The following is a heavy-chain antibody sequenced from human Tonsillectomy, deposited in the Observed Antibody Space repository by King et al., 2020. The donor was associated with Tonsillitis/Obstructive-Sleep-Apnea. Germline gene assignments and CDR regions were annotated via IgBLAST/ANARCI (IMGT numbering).Heavy chain of an antibody. V-gene: IGHV1-46*01. Sequence: VQLVQSGAEVMEPGASVRLSCKASGYTFTSYYMHWVRQAPGQELEWMGVINPSGGSTSYAQNFQGRVTMTRDTSTSKVHMELSSLRSEDTAVYFCARVPKIGGDYEPSYYFDYWGQGTLVTVSS. D-gene: IGHD4-17*01. J-gene: IGHJ4*02. CDR1: GYTFTSYY. CDR3: ARVPKIGGDYEPSYYFDY. CDR2: INPSGGST.